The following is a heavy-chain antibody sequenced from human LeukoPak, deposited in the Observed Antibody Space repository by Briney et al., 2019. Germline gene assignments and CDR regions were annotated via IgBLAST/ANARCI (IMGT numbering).Heavy chain of an antibody. Sequence: ASVKVSCKASGYTFTSYDSNWVRQATGQGLEWMGWMNPNSGNTGYAQKFQGRVTITRNTSISTAYMELSSLRSEDTAVYYCARGEKLWFGELWWFDPWGQGTLVTVSS. CDR1: GYTFTSYD. CDR2: MNPNSGNT. D-gene: IGHD3-10*01. CDR3: ARGEKLWFGELWWFDP. V-gene: IGHV1-8*03. J-gene: IGHJ5*02.